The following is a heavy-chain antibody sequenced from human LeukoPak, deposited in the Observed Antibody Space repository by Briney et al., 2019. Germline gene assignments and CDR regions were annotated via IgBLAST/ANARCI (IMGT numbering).Heavy chain of an antibody. D-gene: IGHD6-19*01. CDR1: GYIFTSYG. CDR2: ISAYNGNT. Sequence: ASVKVSCKASGYIFTSYGISWVRQAPGQGLEWMGWISAYNGNTYYAQKLQGRVTMTTDTSTSTAYMELRSLRSDDTAVYYCARGYGSGWYGGVDYWGQGTLVTVSS. CDR3: ARGYGSGWYGGVDY. J-gene: IGHJ4*02. V-gene: IGHV1-18*01.